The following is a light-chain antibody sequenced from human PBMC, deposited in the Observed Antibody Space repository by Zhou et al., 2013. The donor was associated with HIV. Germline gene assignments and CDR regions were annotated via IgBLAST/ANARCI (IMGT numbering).Light chain of an antibody. J-gene: IGKJ1*01. V-gene: IGKV1-16*01. CDR1: QGISNY. Sequence: DIQMTQSPSTLSASVGDRVTITCRASQGISNYLAWYQQKAGKAPKFLIYASSTLQSGVPSRFSGSGSGTDFTLTIDCLQSEDFATYYCQQYYADPWTFGQGTKVEIK. CDR3: QQYYADPWT. CDR2: ASS.